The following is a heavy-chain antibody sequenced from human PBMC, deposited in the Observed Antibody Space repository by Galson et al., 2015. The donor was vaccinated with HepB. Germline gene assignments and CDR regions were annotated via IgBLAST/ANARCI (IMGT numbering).Heavy chain of an antibody. Sequence: SLRLSCAASGFTFSSYAMHWVRQAPGKGLEWVAVISYDGSNKYYADSVKGRFTISRDNSKNTLYLQMNSLRAEDTAVYYCAREAVAAAGTLGWFDPWGQGTLVTVSS. CDR2: ISYDGSNK. V-gene: IGHV3-30-3*01. CDR3: AREAVAAAGTLGWFDP. CDR1: GFTFSSYA. D-gene: IGHD6-13*01. J-gene: IGHJ5*02.